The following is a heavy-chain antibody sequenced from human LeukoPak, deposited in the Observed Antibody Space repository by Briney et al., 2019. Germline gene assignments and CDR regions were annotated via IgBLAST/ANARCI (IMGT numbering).Heavy chain of an antibody. Sequence: SETLSLTCAVSGGSFSGYYWSWIRQPPGKGLEWIGEINHSGSTNYNPSLTSRVTISVDTSKNQFSLKLSSVTAADTAVYYCARGTYYYDTSGYYYVVKNRYYFDYWGQGTLVTVSS. CDR3: ARGTYYYDTSGYYYVVKNRYYFDY. CDR2: INHSGST. D-gene: IGHD3-22*01. CDR1: GGSFSGYY. V-gene: IGHV4-34*01. J-gene: IGHJ4*02.